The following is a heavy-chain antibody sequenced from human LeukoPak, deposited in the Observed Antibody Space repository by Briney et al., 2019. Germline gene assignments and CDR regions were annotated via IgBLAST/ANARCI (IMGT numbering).Heavy chain of an antibody. J-gene: IGHJ6*03. D-gene: IGHD1-26*01. CDR3: ATYSGGNSYYYYYMDV. Sequence: GGSLRLSCAASGFTFSDYYMSWIRQAPGKGLEWVSYISSSGSTIYYADSVKGRFTISRDNAKNSLYLQMNSLRAEDTAVYYCATYSGGNSYYYYYMDVWGKGTTVTISS. CDR2: ISSSGSTI. CDR1: GFTFSDYY. V-gene: IGHV3-11*04.